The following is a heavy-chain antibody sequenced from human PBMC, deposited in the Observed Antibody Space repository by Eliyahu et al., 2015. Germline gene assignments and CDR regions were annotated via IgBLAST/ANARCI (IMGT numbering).Heavy chain of an antibody. V-gene: IGHV3-30*03. CDR2: ISYDGSNK. Sequence: QVQLVESGGGXVQPGRSLRLXCAASGFTFSCYGMPWVRQGPGKGLEWVAVISYDGSNKYYADSVKGRFTISRDNSKNTLYLQMNSLRAEDTAVYYCARVASITIFGVVIDYGMDVWGQGTTVTVSS. CDR3: ARVASITIFGVVIDYGMDV. CDR1: GFTFSCYG. J-gene: IGHJ6*02. D-gene: IGHD3-3*01.